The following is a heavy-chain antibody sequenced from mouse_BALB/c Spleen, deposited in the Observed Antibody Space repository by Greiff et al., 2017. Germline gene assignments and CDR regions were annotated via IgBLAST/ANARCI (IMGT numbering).Heavy chain of an antibody. Sequence: EVQRVESGGGLVQPGGSRKLSCAASGFTFSSFGMHWVRQAPEKGLEWVAYISSGSSTIYYADTVKGRFTISRDNPKNTLFLQMTSLRSEDTAMYYCANRAMDYWGQGTSVTVSS. J-gene: IGHJ4*01. V-gene: IGHV5-17*02. CDR1: GFTFSSFG. CDR3: ANRAMDY. CDR2: ISSGSSTI.